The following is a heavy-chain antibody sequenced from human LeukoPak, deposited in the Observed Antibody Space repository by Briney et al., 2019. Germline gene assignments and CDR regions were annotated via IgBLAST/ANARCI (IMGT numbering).Heavy chain of an antibody. CDR3: ARGPSYYDFRH. J-gene: IGHJ4*02. V-gene: IGHV1-8*01. D-gene: IGHD3-3*01. Sequence: GASVKVSCKASGYTFTSYDFNWVRQATGQGLEWMGWMSPNSGNTGYAQKFQGRVTMTSNTSISTAYMELSGLRSEDTAIYYCARGPSYYDFRHWGQGTLVTVSS. CDR2: MSPNSGNT. CDR1: GYTFTSYD.